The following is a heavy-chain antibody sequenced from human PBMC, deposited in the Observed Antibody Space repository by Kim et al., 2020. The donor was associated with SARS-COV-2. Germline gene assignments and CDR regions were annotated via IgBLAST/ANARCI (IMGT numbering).Heavy chain of an antibody. J-gene: IGHJ6*02. D-gene: IGHD6-6*01. CDR2: IYYSGST. CDR1: GGSISSSSYY. Sequence: SETLSLTCTVSGGSISSSSYYWGWIRQPPGKGLEWIGSIYYSGSTYYNPSLKSRVTISVDTSKNQFSLKLSSVTAADTAVYYCARHAVLTRRGYSSSSLCMDVWGQGTTVTVSS. V-gene: IGHV4-39*01. CDR3: ARHAVLTRRGYSSSSLCMDV.